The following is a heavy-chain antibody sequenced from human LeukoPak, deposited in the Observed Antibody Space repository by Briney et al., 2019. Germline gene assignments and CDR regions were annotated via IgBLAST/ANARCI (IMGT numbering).Heavy chain of an antibody. CDR3: AREVVGATWDY. D-gene: IGHD1-26*01. CDR1: GYTFTSYD. V-gene: IGHV1-69*13. Sequence: GASVKVSCKASGYTFTSYDINWVRQATGQGLEWMGGIIPIFGTANYAQKFQGRVTITADESTSTAYMELSSLRSEDTAAYYCAREVVGATWDYWGQGTLVTVSS. J-gene: IGHJ4*02. CDR2: IIPIFGTA.